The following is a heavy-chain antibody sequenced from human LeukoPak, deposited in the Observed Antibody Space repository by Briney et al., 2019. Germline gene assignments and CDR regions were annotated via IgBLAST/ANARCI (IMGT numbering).Heavy chain of an antibody. CDR2: IDKEGSAA. V-gene: IGHV3-74*01. D-gene: IGHD1-26*01. J-gene: IGHJ4*02. CDR3: ARGGYSGSYYRFD. CDR1: GFIFTNYW. Sequence: GGSLRLSCVSSGFIFTNYWMHWVRQVPGKGPVWVGRIDKEGSAAFYAESVKGRFTISRDNVKSTVYLQMNSLTAEDTAVYHCARGGYSGSYYRFDWGQGTLVTLSS.